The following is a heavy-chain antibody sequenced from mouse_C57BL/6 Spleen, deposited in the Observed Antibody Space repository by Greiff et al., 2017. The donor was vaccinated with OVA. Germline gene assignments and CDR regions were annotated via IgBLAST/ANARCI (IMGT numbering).Heavy chain of an antibody. V-gene: IGHV1-9*01. CDR1: GYTFTGYW. Sequence: VQLQQSGAELMKPGASVKLSCKATGYTFTGYWIEWVKQRPGHGLEWIGEILPGSGSTNYKEKFKGKATFTADTSSNTAYMQLSSLTTEHSASYYCARWGYYGSSPHYDAIDYWGQGTSVTVSS. CDR3: ARWGYYGSSPHYDAIDY. CDR2: ILPGSGST. D-gene: IGHD1-1*01. J-gene: IGHJ4*01.